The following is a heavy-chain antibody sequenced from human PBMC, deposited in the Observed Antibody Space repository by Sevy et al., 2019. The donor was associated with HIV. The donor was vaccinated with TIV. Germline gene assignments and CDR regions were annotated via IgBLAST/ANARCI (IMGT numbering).Heavy chain of an antibody. J-gene: IGHJ3*02. CDR1: GFAFSSHS. Sequence: GGSLRLSCAASGFAFSSHSMNWVGQAPGKGLESVSSISSSSSYIYYADSVKGRFTISRDNAKNSLYLQMNSLRAEDTAVYYCARLEYVSTSGAFDIWGQGTMVTVSS. CDR3: ARLEYVSTSGAFDI. CDR2: ISSSSSYI. V-gene: IGHV3-21*01. D-gene: IGHD6-6*01.